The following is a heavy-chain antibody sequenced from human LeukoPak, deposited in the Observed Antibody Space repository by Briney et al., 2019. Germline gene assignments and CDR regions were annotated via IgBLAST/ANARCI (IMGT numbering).Heavy chain of an antibody. V-gene: IGHV3-53*01. CDR2: IYSGGTT. Sequence: GGSLRLSCAASGFNVTTNYMSWVRQAPGKGLEWVSVIYSGGTTYYADSVKSRFTISRDISKNTLSPQMNSLRAEDTAVYYCARGRRDGYNLGYWGQGTLVAVSS. J-gene: IGHJ4*02. CDR3: ARGRRDGYNLGY. D-gene: IGHD5-24*01. CDR1: GFNVTTNY.